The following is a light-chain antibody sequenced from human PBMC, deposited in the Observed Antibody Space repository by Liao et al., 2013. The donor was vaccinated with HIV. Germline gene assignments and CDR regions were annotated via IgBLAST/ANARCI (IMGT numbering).Light chain of an antibody. V-gene: IGLV3-21*01. Sequence: SYELTQPPSVSVAPGKTARITCGGNNIGIKSVHWYQQKPGQAPVLVIYQDRKRPSGIPERFSGSNSGNTATLTISGTQAMDEADYYCQAWDSSTVVFGGGTKLTVL. CDR3: QAWDSSTVV. J-gene: IGLJ2*01. CDR1: NIGIKS. CDR2: QDR.